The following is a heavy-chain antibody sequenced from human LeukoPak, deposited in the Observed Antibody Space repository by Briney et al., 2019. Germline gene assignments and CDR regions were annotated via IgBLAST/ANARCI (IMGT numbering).Heavy chain of an antibody. Sequence: GGSLRLSCAASGIIVSNNYMSWVRQAPGKGLEWVSYISSSSTIYYADSVKGRFTVSRDNAKSSLYLQTNSLRAEDTAVYYCARDDGVPIWGQGTMVTVSS. D-gene: IGHD3-10*01. CDR2: ISSSSTI. CDR1: GIIVSNNY. V-gene: IGHV3-69-1*01. CDR3: ARDDGVPI. J-gene: IGHJ3*02.